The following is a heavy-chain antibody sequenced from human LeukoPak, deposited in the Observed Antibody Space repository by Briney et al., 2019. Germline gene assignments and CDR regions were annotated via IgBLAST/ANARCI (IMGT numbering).Heavy chain of an antibody. Sequence: ASVKVSCKASGYTITDYYIHWVRQAPGQGLEWMGWINPNSGGTNYAQKFQGRVTMTSDTSISTAYMELSRLRSDDTALYYCTRGSYYDSSGYSGVRLFDYWGQGSQVTVSS. V-gene: IGHV1-2*02. CDR3: TRGSYYDSSGYSGVRLFDY. CDR2: INPNSGGT. D-gene: IGHD3-22*01. J-gene: IGHJ4*02. CDR1: GYTITDYY.